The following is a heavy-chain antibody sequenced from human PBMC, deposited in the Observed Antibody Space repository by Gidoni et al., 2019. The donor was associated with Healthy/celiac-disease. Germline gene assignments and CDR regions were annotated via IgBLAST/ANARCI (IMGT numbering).Heavy chain of an antibody. CDR2: ISGSGGST. D-gene: IGHD6-13*01. CDR3: AKDPHADSSSWPVDY. Sequence: SYAMSWVRQAPGKGLEWVSAISGSGGSTYYADSVKGRFTISRDNSKNTLYLQMNSLRAEDTAVYYCAKDPHADSSSWPVDYWGQGTLVTVSS. J-gene: IGHJ4*02. V-gene: IGHV3-23*01. CDR1: SYA.